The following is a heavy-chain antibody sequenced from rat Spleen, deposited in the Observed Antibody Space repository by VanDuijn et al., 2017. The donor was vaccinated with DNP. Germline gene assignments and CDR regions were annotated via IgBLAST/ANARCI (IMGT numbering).Heavy chain of an antibody. J-gene: IGHJ2*01. D-gene: IGHD5-1*01. CDR1: GFTFSDYY. CDR3: ARRWEDYFDY. Sequence: EVQLVESGGGLVQPGRSLKLSCTASGFTFSDYYMAWVRQAPTKGLEWVATISYDGSRAYYRDSVKGRFTISRDNAKSTLYLQMDSLRSEDTATYYCARRWEDYFDYWGQGVMVTVSS. CDR2: ISYDGSRA. V-gene: IGHV5-7*01.